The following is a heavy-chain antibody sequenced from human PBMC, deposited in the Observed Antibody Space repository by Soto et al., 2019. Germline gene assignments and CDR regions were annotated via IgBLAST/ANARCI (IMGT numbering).Heavy chain of an antibody. Sequence: QVQLVESGGDLVKPGGSLRLSCATSRFSFSDSYMSWIRQAPGKGLEWISYISPRSTFRDYADSVKGRFTISRDSVKNSLYLQMNNLTADDTGVYYCARGGGGGLFDPWGQGSVVTVSS. D-gene: IGHD2-21*01. J-gene: IGHJ5*02. CDR2: ISPRSTFR. CDR3: ARGGGGGLFDP. V-gene: IGHV3-11*06. CDR1: RFSFSDSY.